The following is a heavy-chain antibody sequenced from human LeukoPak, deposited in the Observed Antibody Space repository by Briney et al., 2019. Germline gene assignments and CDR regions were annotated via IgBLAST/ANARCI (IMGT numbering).Heavy chain of an antibody. D-gene: IGHD3-22*01. V-gene: IGHV4-39*01. CDR3: ARHVDDSSGYYYFDY. CDR1: GGSISSSSYY. CDR2: IYSGGST. J-gene: IGHJ4*02. Sequence: SETLSLTCTVSGGSISSSSYYWGWIRQPPGKGLEWIGSIYSGGSTYYNPSLKSRVTISVDMSKNQFSLKLSSVTAADTAVYYCARHVDDSSGYYYFDYWGQGTLVTVSS.